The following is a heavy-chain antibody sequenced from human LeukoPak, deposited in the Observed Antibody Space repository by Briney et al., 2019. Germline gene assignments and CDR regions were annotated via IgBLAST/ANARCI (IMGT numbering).Heavy chain of an antibody. CDR3: ARERNGMDV. J-gene: IGHJ6*02. CDR2: IYHSGTT. Sequence: PSETLSLTCAVPVGSISSGGYSWSWIRQPPGKGLEWIGYIYHSGTTYFNPSLKSRFTISVDKSQNQFYLKLTSVTAADTAVYYCARERNGMDVWGQGTTVTVSS. CDR1: VGSISSGGYS. V-gene: IGHV4-30-2*01.